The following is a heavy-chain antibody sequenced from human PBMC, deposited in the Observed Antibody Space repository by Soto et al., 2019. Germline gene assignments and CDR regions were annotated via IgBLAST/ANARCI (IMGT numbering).Heavy chain of an antibody. Sequence: QVQLQQWGAGLLKPSETLSLTCAVYGVSFSDYYWSWIRQTPEKGLEWIGEVSHSGSTTYNPSLKNRVTIAIHTSKNQFSLTLNSVTAADTAMYFCAREEPASRHHDYWGQGNLVTVSS. J-gene: IGHJ4*02. V-gene: IGHV4-34*02. CDR2: VSHSGST. D-gene: IGHD1-26*01. CDR1: GVSFSDYY. CDR3: AREEPASRHHDY.